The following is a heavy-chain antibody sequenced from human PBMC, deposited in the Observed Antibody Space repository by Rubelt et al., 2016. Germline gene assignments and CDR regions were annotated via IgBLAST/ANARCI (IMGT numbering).Heavy chain of an antibody. CDR3: ARDGPLGLVPFEPSYYYYYYMDV. CDR1: GFTFSSYA. CDR2: ISYDGSNK. D-gene: IGHD6-19*01. V-gene: IGHV3-30*04. Sequence: ESGGGLVQPGGSLRLSCAASGFTFSSYAMHWVRQAPGKGLEWVAVISYDGSNKYYADSVKGRFTISRDNSKNTLYLQMNSLRAEDTAVYYCARDGPLGLVPFEPSYYYYYYMDVWGKGTTVTVSS. J-gene: IGHJ6*03.